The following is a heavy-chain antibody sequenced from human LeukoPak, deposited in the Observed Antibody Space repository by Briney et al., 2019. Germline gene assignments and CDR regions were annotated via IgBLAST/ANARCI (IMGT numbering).Heavy chain of an antibody. J-gene: IGHJ3*02. D-gene: IGHD2-15*01. CDR2: YRSNGGTT. CDR1: GFTFSNYG. V-gene: IGHV3-64D*09. CDR3: VKSRYCSGGSCYGGAFDI. Sequence: GSLRLSCAASGFTFSNYGMHWVRQAPGKGLEYVSAYRSNGGTTYYADSMKGRFTISRDNSKNTLYLQMSSLRAEDTAVYYCVKSRYCSGGSCYGGAFDIWGQGTMVTVSS.